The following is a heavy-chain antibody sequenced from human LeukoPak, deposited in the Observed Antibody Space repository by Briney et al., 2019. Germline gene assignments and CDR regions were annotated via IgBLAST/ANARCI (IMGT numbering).Heavy chain of an antibody. CDR3: ARAPVTSCRGAYCYPFDY. Sequence: GGSLRLSCAASGFPLSSYAMSWVRQAPGKGLEWVSATSSSDAGTYYADSVRGRFTISRDNSKNTLYLQMNSLRVEDAAVYYCARAPVTSCRGAYCYPFDYWGQGTLVTVSS. V-gene: IGHV3-23*01. CDR2: TSSSDAGT. D-gene: IGHD2-21*01. CDR1: GFPLSSYA. J-gene: IGHJ4*02.